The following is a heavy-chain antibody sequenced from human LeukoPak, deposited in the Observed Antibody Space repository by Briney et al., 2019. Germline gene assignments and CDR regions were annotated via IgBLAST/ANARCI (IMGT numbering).Heavy chain of an antibody. J-gene: IGHJ4*02. CDR1: GFTFSSYE. Sequence: GGSLRLSCAASGFTFSSYEINWVRQAPGKGLEWVSYISSSGSTIYYADSVKGRFTISRDNAKNSLYLQMNSLRPEDTAVYYCAKDAYLIAVAGNYFEYWGQGTLVTVSS. V-gene: IGHV3-48*03. CDR2: ISSSGSTI. D-gene: IGHD6-19*01. CDR3: AKDAYLIAVAGNYFEY.